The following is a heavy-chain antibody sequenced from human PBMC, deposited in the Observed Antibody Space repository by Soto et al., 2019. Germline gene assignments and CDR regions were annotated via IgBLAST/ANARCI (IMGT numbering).Heavy chain of an antibody. CDR1: GFTFSSYG. V-gene: IGHV3-30*18. Sequence: QVQLVESGGGVVQPGRSLRLSCAASGFTFSSYGMHWVRQAPGKGLEWVAVISYDGSNKYYADSVKGRFTISRDNSKNTLYLQMNSLRAEDTAAYYCAKDRQRIKAAGYFDYWGQGTLVTVSS. CDR3: AKDRQRIKAAGYFDY. J-gene: IGHJ4*02. CDR2: ISYDGSNK. D-gene: IGHD3-10*01.